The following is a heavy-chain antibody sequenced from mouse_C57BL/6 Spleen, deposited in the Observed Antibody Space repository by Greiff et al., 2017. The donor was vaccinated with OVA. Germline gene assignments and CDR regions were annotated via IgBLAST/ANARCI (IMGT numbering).Heavy chain of an antibody. D-gene: IGHD1-1*01. Sequence: VQLQQSGAELARPGASVKMSCKASGYTFTSYTMYWVKQSPGQGLEWIGYINPSSGYTKYNQKFKDKSTLTADKSSSTAYMQMSSLTSEDSAVYYCARSYYDSSQAMAYWGQGTSVTVSS. V-gene: IGHV1-4*01. J-gene: IGHJ4*01. CDR3: ARSYYDSSQAMAY. CDR2: INPSSGYT. CDR1: GYTFTSYT.